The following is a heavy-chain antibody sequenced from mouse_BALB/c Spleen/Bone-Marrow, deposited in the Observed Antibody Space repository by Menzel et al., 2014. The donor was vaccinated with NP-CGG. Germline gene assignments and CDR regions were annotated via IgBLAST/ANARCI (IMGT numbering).Heavy chain of an antibody. V-gene: IGHV1S81*02. CDR1: GYSFTRYY. J-gene: IGHJ1*01. Sequence: VKLLESGAELVKPGASVKLSCKASGYSFTRYYMYWVKQRPGQGLEWIGEINPSNGGTNFNEKFKSKATLTVDKSSSTAYMQFSSLTSEDSAVYYCTRSNYEYWYFDVWGAGTTVTVSS. D-gene: IGHD1-1*01. CDR3: TRSNYEYWYFDV. CDR2: INPSNGGT.